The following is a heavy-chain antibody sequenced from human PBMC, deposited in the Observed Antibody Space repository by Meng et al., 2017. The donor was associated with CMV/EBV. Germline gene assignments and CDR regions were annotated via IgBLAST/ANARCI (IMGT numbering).Heavy chain of an antibody. CDR2: ISWNSGSI. V-gene: IGHV3-9*01. J-gene: IGHJ4*02. Sequence: GGSLRLSCAASGFTFDDYAMHWVRQAPGKGLEWVSGISWNSGSIGYADSVKGRFTISRDNAKNSLYLQMNSLRAEDTAVYYCARPGSGSIAAYWGQGTLVTVSS. CDR3: ARPGSGSIAAY. D-gene: IGHD6-6*01. CDR1: GFTFDDYA.